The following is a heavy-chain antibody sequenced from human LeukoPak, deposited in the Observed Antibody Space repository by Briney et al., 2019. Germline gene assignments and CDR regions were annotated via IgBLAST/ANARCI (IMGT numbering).Heavy chain of an antibody. Sequence: KPSETLSLTCTVSGGSISSYYWSWIRQPAGKGLEWIGRIYTSGSTNYNPSLKSRVTMSVDTSKNQFSLKLSSVTAAGTAVYYCARDEGYDILTGWNPYYYGMDVWGQGTTVTVSS. V-gene: IGHV4-4*07. D-gene: IGHD3-9*01. CDR1: GGSISSYY. CDR2: IYTSGST. CDR3: ARDEGYDILTGWNPYYYGMDV. J-gene: IGHJ6*02.